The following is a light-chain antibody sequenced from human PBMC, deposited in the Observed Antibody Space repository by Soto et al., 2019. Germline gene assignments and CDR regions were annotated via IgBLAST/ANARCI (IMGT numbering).Light chain of an antibody. Sequence: DIQMTQSPSTLSGSVGDRVTITGRASQTICSWLAWYQQNPGKVPKLLIYAASTLQSGVSSRFSGSGSGTDFTLTISSLQPDDFATYYCQQYNTYSKTFGQGTKVDIK. J-gene: IGKJ1*01. CDR2: AAS. CDR3: QQYNTYSKT. V-gene: IGKV1-5*01. CDR1: QTICSW.